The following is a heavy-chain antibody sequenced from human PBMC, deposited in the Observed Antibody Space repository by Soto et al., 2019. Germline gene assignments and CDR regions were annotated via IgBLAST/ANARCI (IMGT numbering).Heavy chain of an antibody. CDR3: AKDYDLLWFGELLPGFDY. J-gene: IGHJ4*02. Sequence: GGSLRLSCAASGFTFSSYAMSWVRQAPGKGLEWVSAISGSGGSTYYADSVKGRFTISRDNSKNTLYLQMNSLRAEDTAVYYCAKDYDLLWFGELLPGFDYWGQGTLVTVSS. CDR2: ISGSGGST. D-gene: IGHD3-10*01. CDR1: GFTFSSYA. V-gene: IGHV3-23*01.